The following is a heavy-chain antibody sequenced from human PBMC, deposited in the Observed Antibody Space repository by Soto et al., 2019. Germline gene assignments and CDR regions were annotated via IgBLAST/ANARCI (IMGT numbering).Heavy chain of an antibody. CDR1: GFSLSTSGMC. Sequence: GSCPTLVNPTQTLTLTCTFSGFSLSTSGMCVSWIRQPPGKALEWLALIDWDDDKYYSTSLKTRLTISKDTSKNQVVLTMTNMDPVDTATYYCARLTRNYDSSGSDAFDIWGQGTMVTV. J-gene: IGHJ3*02. CDR3: ARLTRNYDSSGSDAFDI. V-gene: IGHV2-70*01. D-gene: IGHD3-22*01. CDR2: IDWDDDK.